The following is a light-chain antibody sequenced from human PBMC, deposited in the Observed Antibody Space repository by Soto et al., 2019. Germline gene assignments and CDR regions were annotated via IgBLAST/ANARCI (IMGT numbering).Light chain of an antibody. CDR2: GSS. V-gene: IGKV3-20*01. CDR1: QSVSSSY. CDR3: QQYGSSPRT. Sequence: EIVLTQSPGTLSLSPGERATLSCRASQSVSSSYLAWYQQKPGQAPRLLIYGSSSRATGIPDRFSGSGSGTVFTLTISRLAPEDFAVYYCQQYGSSPRTFGQGTKVDIK. J-gene: IGKJ1*01.